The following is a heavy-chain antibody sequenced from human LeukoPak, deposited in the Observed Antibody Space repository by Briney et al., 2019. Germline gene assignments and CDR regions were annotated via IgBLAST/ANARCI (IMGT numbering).Heavy chain of an antibody. V-gene: IGHV4-4*07. CDR2: IYTSGST. J-gene: IGHJ4*02. CDR1: GGSISSYY. Sequence: SETLSLTCTVSGGSISSYYWSWIRQPAGKGLEWIGRIYTSGSTYYNPSLKSRVTISLDTSKNQFSLKVGSMTAADTAVYYCARAGGYGLIDYWGQGTMVTVSS. CDR3: ARAGGYGLIDY. D-gene: IGHD5-18*01.